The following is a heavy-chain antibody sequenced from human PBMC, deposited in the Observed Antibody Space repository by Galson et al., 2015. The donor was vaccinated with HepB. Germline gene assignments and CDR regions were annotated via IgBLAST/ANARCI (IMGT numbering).Heavy chain of an antibody. V-gene: IGHV3-15*01. CDR1: GFTFSNAW. D-gene: IGHD3-10*01. CDR2: IKSKTDGGTT. J-gene: IGHJ4*02. Sequence: SLRLSCAASGFTFSNAWMSWVRQAPGRGLEWVGRIKSKTDGGTTDYAAPVKGRFTISRDDSKNTLYLQMNSLKTEDTAVYYCTTLTMVRGVNGYWGQGTLVTVSS. CDR3: TTLTMVRGVNGY.